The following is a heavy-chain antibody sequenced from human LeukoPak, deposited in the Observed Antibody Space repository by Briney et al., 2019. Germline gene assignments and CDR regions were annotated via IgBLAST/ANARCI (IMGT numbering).Heavy chain of an antibody. J-gene: IGHJ5*01. CDR1: GYTFGDYY. CDR3: ARDIILDS. D-gene: IGHD1-14*01. V-gene: IGHV1-2*02. Sequence: ASVKLSCEASGYTFGDYYLTWVRQAPGQGFEWLGWINPKTRATKYAQKFLGRVTMTSDTSTSTAYMELSRLTSGDTAHYFCARDIILDSWGQGTLVTVSS. CDR2: INPKTRAT.